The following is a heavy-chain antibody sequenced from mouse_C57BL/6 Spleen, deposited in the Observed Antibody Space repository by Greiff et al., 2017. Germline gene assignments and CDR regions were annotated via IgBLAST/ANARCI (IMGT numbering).Heavy chain of an antibody. Sequence: EVQLQQSGPELVKPGASVKISCKASGYTFTDYYMNWVKQSHGKSLEWIGDINPNNGGTSYNQKFKGKATLTVDKSSSTAYMELRSLTSEDSAVYYCARRELLRYLGYWGQGTTLTVSS. V-gene: IGHV1-26*01. CDR3: ARRELLRYLGY. J-gene: IGHJ2*01. D-gene: IGHD1-1*01. CDR2: INPNNGGT. CDR1: GYTFTDYY.